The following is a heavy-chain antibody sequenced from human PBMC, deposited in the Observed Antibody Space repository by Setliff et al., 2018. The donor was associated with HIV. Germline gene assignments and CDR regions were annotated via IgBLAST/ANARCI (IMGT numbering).Heavy chain of an antibody. CDR3: ASGSIDKREYYFDY. D-gene: IGHD3-10*01. CDR1: GYTFTTFG. V-gene: IGHV1-69*13. CDR2: IIPIFGTA. Sequence: SVKVSCKASGYTFTTFGLSWVRQAPGQGLEWMGGIIPIFGTANYAQKFQGRVTITADEPTSTAYMELSSLRSEDTAVYYCASGSIDKREYYFDYWGQGTLVTVSS. J-gene: IGHJ4*02.